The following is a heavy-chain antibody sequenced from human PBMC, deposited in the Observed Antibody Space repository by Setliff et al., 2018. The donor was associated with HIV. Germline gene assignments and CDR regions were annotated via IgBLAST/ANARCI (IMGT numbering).Heavy chain of an antibody. J-gene: IGHJ4*02. V-gene: IGHV3-23*01. CDR3: AKTQTVITVYGPFDS. Sequence: PGGSLRLSCAASGFTFSSYGMHWVRQAPGKGLEWVSVISGSGDITYYRESVKGRFTVSRDNSNNTVYLQMNSLRAEDTAMYYCAKTQTVITVYGPFDSWGQGTPVTVS. CDR1: GFTFSSYG. CDR2: ISGSGDIT. D-gene: IGHD4-4*01.